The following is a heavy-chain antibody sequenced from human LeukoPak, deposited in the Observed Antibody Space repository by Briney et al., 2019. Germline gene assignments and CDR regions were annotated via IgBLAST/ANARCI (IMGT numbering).Heavy chain of an antibody. J-gene: IGHJ6*04. CDR1: GGSISSYY. CDR2: IYYSGST. Sequence: SETLSLTCTVSGGSISSYYWSWIRQPPGKGLEWIGYIYYSGSTNYNPSLKSRVTISVDTSKNQFSLKLSSVTAADTAAYYCARDRARLRFLIDVWGKGTTVTVSS. D-gene: IGHD3-3*01. CDR3: ARDRARLRFLIDV. V-gene: IGHV4-59*01.